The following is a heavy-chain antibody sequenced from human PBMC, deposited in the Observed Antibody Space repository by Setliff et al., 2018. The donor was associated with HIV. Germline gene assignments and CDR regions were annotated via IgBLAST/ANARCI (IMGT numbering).Heavy chain of an antibody. V-gene: IGHV4-34*01. CDR1: GGSFSGYY. CDR2: INHSGST. J-gene: IGHJ6*03. D-gene: IGHD6-6*01. CDR3: GRFQAWQLVRGYYYYLDV. Sequence: PSETLSLTCAVYGGSFSGYYWNWIRQPPGNGLEWIGEINHSGSTKYNPSLKSRVTISVDMSKNQLSLKVTSVPAADTAVYFCGRFQAWQLVRGYYYYLDVWGRGARSPSP.